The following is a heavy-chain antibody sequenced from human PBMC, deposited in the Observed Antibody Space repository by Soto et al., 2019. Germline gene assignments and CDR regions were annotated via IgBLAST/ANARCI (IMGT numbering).Heavy chain of an antibody. CDR2: IYYSGRT. Sequence: SETLSLTCTVFGGSISSNYWSWIRQPPGKGLEWIGYIYYSGRTNYNPSLKSRVTISVDTSKNQVSLNLSSVTAADTAVYYCASNLWFGELGGWFDPWGQGTPITVSS. J-gene: IGHJ5*02. D-gene: IGHD3-10*01. CDR3: ASNLWFGELGGWFDP. CDR1: GGSISSNY. V-gene: IGHV4-59*01.